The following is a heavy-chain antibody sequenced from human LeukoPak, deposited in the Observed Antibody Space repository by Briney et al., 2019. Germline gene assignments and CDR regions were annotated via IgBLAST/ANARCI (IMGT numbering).Heavy chain of an antibody. CDR1: GYTFTGYY. V-gene: IGHV1-2*02. CDR2: INPNSGGT. CDR3: ATQRGSYLWGTDFDF. J-gene: IGHJ4*02. Sequence: ASVKVSCKASGYTFTGYYMHWVQQAPGQGLEWMRWINPNSGGTNYAQKFQGRVTMTRDTSISTAYMELSRLRSDDTALYYCATQRGSYLWGTDFDFWGQGTLVTVSS. D-gene: IGHD3-16*01.